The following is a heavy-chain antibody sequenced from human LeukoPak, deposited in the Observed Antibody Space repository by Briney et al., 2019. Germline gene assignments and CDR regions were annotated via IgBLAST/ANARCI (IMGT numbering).Heavy chain of an antibody. CDR2: INTNTGNP. CDR3: AREVAPGGFDY. CDR1: GHTFTSYA. Sequence: ASVKVSCKASGHTFTSYAMNWVRQAPGQGLEWMGWINTNTGNPTYAQGFTGRFVFSLDTSVSTAYLQISSLKAEDTGVYYCAREVAPGGFDYWGQGTLVTVSS. J-gene: IGHJ4*02. D-gene: IGHD4-23*01. V-gene: IGHV7-4-1*02.